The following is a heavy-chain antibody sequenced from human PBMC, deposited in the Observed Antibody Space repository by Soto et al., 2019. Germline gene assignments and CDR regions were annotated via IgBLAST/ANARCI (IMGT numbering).Heavy chain of an antibody. Sequence: SETLSLTCIVSGVAITIAFDYCGFVRQTRGKGLEWIGSTHYKGSTYYNPSLYRHTPRLVEASKRQFALKLTSVTAAETAVYYCVRHRAAAVPNGQNYYFDYWGEGTLVTVSS. CDR1: GVAITIAFDY. D-gene: IGHD6-25*01. J-gene: IGHJ4*02. V-gene: IGHV4-39*01. CDR3: VRHRAAAVPNGQNYYFDY. CDR2: THYKGST.